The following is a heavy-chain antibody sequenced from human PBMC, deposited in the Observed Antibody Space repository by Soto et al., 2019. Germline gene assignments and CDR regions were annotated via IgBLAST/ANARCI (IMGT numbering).Heavy chain of an antibody. CDR3: ARGNRAYDSSGYSY. J-gene: IGHJ4*02. V-gene: IGHV1-3*01. Sequence: ASVKVSCKASGYTFTSYAMHWVRQAPGQRLEWMGWINADNGNTKYSQKFQGRVTITRDTSTSTAYMELRSLRSDDTAVYYCARGNRAYDSSGYSYWGQGTPVTVSS. D-gene: IGHD3-22*01. CDR2: INADNGNT. CDR1: GYTFTSYA.